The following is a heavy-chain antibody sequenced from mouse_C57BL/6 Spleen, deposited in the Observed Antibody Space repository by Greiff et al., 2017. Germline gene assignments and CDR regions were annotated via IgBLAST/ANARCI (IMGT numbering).Heavy chain of an antibody. CDR2: IDPEDGET. CDR1: GFNIKDYY. D-gene: IGHD1-1*01. J-gene: IGHJ4*01. Sequence: VQLQQSGAELVKPGASVKLSCTASGFNIKDYYMHWVKQRTEQGLEWIGRIDPEDGETKYAPNFQGKATITADTSSNTAYRQLSSLTSEDTAVYYCARGPIYDYGSSEYYYAMDYWGQGTSVTVSS. CDR3: ARGPIYDYGSSEYYYAMDY. V-gene: IGHV14-2*01.